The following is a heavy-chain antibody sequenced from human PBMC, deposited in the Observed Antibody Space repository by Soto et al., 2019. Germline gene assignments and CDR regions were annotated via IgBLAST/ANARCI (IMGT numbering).Heavy chain of an antibody. D-gene: IGHD5-18*01. V-gene: IGHV1-69*01. Sequence: QVQLVQSGAEVKKPGASVKVSCKASGGTFSSYAISWVRQAPGQGLEWMGGFIPIFGTANYAQKFQGRVTITADETTSTAYVELSSLRFEDTAVYYCARVGYSYGSSTRYYYYYGMDVWGQGTTVTVSS. J-gene: IGHJ6*02. CDR2: FIPIFGTA. CDR3: ARVGYSYGSSTRYYYYYGMDV. CDR1: GGTFSSYA.